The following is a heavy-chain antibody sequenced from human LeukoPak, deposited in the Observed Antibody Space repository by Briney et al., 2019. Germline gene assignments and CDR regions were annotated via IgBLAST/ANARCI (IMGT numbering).Heavy chain of an antibody. CDR2: IIPILGIA. Sequence: ASVKVSCKASGGTFSSYAISWVRQAPGQGLEWMGRIIPILGIANYAQKFQGRVTMTRDTSISTAYMELSRLRSDDTAVYYCARGRAAFDYWGQGTLVTVSS. CDR3: ARGRAAFDY. V-gene: IGHV1-69*04. CDR1: GGTFSSYA. J-gene: IGHJ4*02.